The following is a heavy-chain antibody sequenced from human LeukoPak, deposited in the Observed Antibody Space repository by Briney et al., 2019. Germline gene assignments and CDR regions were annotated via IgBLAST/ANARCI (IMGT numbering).Heavy chain of an antibody. CDR3: AIGIVVVPAAHHAFDI. V-gene: IGHV1-24*01. J-gene: IGHJ3*02. CDR2: FDPEDCET. Sequence: SSVNVSCKVSGYTLTELSMHGVRQAPAKGREWVGGFDPEDCETIYAHKFQGRGTMTEDTSTDTDYMELSSLRSEDTAVSYCAIGIVVVPAAHHAFDIWGQGTMVTVSS. CDR1: GYTLTELS. D-gene: IGHD2-2*01.